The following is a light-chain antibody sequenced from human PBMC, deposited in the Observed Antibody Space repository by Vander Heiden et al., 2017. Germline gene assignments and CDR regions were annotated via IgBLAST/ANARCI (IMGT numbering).Light chain of an antibody. J-gene: IGKJ4*01. CDR1: QSVFYH. Sequence: EIALTQCLATLSLSPGERDTPSRRASQSVFYHLGWYQQKPGQAPSLLIYDASDRATGIPARFSGSEASTDFTLTISSLEPEDSGVYYCQQRNAWPLTFGRGTKLDIK. CDR3: QQRNAWPLT. CDR2: DAS. V-gene: IGKV3-11*01.